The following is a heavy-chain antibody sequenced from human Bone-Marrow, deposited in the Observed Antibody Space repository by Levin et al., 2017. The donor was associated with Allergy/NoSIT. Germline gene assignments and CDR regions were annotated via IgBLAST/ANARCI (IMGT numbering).Heavy chain of an antibody. CDR2: IKGDGSMQ. CDR1: GFTFRDSW. D-gene: IGHD6-6*01. J-gene: IGHJ4*02. V-gene: IGHV3-7*01. CDR3: ARAQVSASGDY. Sequence: LSLTCAASGFTFRDSWMSWVRQPPGKGLEWVGNIKGDGSMQRYVDSVKGRFTISRDNAKNSLYLQMSSLRVEDTAVYYCARAQVSASGDYWGKGTLVTVSS.